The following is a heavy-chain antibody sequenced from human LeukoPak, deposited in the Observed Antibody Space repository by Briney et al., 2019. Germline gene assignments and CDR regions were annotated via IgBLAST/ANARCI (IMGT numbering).Heavy chain of an antibody. J-gene: IGHJ6*03. CDR2: ISTSGST. CDR1: GGSISSYY. CDR3: ARGLGVWGTYRQYYYYYMDV. V-gene: IGHV4-4*09. D-gene: IGHD3-16*02. Sequence: SETLSLTCAVSGGSISSYYWSWIRQPPGKGLEWIGYISTSGSTNYSPSLKSRVTISVDTSKNRFSLKLSSVTAADTAVYYCARGLGVWGTYRQYYYYYMDVWGKGTTVIVSS.